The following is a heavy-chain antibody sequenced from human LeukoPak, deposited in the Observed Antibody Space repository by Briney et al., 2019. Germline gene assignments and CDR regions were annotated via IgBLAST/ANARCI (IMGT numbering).Heavy chain of an antibody. D-gene: IGHD5-18*01. V-gene: IGHV4-34*01. Sequence: SETLSLTCAVYGGSFSGYYWSWIRQPPGKGLEWVGEINHSGSTNYNPSLKSRVTISVDTSKNQFSLKLSSVTAADTAVYYCARSHTAMVSWGQGTLVTVSS. J-gene: IGHJ5*02. CDR2: INHSGST. CDR3: ARSHTAMVS. CDR1: GGSFSGYY.